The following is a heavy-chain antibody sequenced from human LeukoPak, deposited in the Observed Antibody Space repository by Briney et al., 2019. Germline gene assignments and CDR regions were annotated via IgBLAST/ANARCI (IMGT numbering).Heavy chain of an antibody. CDR3: ARALGGKFDY. CDR2: ISSSRTYI. D-gene: IGHD3-10*01. CDR1: GFTFGSYN. J-gene: IGHJ4*02. Sequence: GGSLRLSCAASGFTFGSYNMNWVRQAPGKGLEWVSSISSSRTYIHYADSVKGRFTISRDNAKNSLYLQMNSLRAEDTAMYYCARALGGKFDYWGQGTLVTVSA. V-gene: IGHV3-21*01.